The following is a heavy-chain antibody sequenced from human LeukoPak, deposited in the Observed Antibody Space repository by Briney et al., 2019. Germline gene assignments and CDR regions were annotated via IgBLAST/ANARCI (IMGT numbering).Heavy chain of an antibody. CDR2: INYSGST. D-gene: IGHD3-10*01. Sequence: SETLSLTCAVYDGSFNGFYWSWIRQPPGKGLEWIASINYSGSTYYNPSLKSRVTISVDTSENQFSLKPSSVTAADTAVYYCARYVVYGSGKYYFDYWGQGTLVTVSS. CDR1: DGSFNGFY. V-gene: IGHV4-34*01. J-gene: IGHJ4*02. CDR3: ARYVVYGSGKYYFDY.